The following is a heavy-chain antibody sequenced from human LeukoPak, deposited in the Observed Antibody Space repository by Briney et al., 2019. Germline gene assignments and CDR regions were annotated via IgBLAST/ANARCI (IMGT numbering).Heavy chain of an antibody. CDR3: ARSGQTTVAYLD. V-gene: IGHV4-34*01. Sequence: SETLSLTCAVNGGSFSAYNWSWIRQPPGKGLEWIGEINRSGSTNYNPSLKSRVAISVDTSKTQFSLKLTFVTAADTAVYYCARSGQTTVAYLDWGQGSLVTVSS. D-gene: IGHD4-11*01. J-gene: IGHJ4*02. CDR1: GGSFSAYN. CDR2: INRSGST.